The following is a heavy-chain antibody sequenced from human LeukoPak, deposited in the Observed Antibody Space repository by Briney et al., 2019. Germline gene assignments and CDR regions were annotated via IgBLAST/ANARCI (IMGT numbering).Heavy chain of an antibody. V-gene: IGHV1-8*01. CDR2: MNPNSGNT. CDR3: ARRLTTRFTKFLRYGTDA. D-gene: IGHD4-11*01. CDR1: GYTFTSYD. Sequence: GASVKVSCTASGYTFTSYDINWVRQATGQGLEWMGWMNPNSGNTGYAQKFQGRVTMTRNTSISTAYMELSSLRSEDTAVYYCARRLTTRFTKFLRYGTDAWGQGTTVTVSS. J-gene: IGHJ6*02.